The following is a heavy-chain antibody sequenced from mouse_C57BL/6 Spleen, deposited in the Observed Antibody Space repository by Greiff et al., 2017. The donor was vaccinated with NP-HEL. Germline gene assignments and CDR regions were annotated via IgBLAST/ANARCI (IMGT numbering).Heavy chain of an antibody. CDR1: GFTFSSYG. J-gene: IGHJ2*01. Sequence: VQLKESGGDLVKPGGSLKLSCAASGFTFSSYGMSWVRQTPDKRLEWVATISSGGSYTYYPDSVKGRFTISRDNAKNTLYLQMSSLKSEDTAMYYCARGDDYWGQGTTLTVSS. V-gene: IGHV5-6*01. CDR3: ARGDDY. CDR2: ISSGGSYT.